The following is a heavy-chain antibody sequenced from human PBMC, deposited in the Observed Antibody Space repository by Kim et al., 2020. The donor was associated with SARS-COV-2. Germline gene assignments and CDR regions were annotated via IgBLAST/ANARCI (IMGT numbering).Heavy chain of an antibody. CDR2: ISSSSSYI. Sequence: GGSLRLSCAASGFTFSSYSMNWVRQAPGKGLEWVSSISSSSSYIYYADSVKGRFTISRDNAKNSLYLQMNSLRAEDTAVYYCARDEEQLVLWGLDAFDIWGQGTMVTVSS. CDR3: ARDEEQLVLWGLDAFDI. J-gene: IGHJ3*02. CDR1: GFTFSSYS. D-gene: IGHD6-13*01. V-gene: IGHV3-21*01.